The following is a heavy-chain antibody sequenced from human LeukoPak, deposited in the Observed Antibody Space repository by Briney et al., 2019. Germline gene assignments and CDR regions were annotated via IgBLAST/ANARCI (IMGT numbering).Heavy chain of an antibody. J-gene: IGHJ4*02. V-gene: IGHV1-46*01. CDR3: ARDAPLRSYDFWSGYYRFDY. CDR2: INPRGGST. D-gene: IGHD3-3*01. CDR1: GYSFISHH. Sequence: ASVTVSCKASGYSFISHHMHWVRQAPGQGLEWMGIINPRGGSTRYAPKFQGRVTMTRDTSTTTVYMEVRSLRSEDTAVYYCARDAPLRSYDFWSGYYRFDYWGQGTLVTVPS.